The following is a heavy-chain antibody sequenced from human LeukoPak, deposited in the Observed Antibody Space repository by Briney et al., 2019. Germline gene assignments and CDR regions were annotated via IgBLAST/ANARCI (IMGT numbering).Heavy chain of an antibody. CDR3: ARDRAYCGGDCLNADAFDT. J-gene: IGHJ3*02. Sequence: QSGGSLRLSCAASGFTFSSYSMNWVRQAPGKGLEWVSYISSSSSTIYYVDSVKGRFTISRDNAKNSLYLQMNSLRAEDTAVYYCARDRAYCGGDCLNADAFDTWGQGTMVTVSS. D-gene: IGHD2-21*02. CDR2: ISSSSSTI. V-gene: IGHV3-48*01. CDR1: GFTFSSYS.